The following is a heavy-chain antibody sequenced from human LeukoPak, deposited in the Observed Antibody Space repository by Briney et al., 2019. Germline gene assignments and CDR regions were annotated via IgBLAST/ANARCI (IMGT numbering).Heavy chain of an antibody. D-gene: IGHD3-10*01. Sequence: SETLSLTCTVSGGSISSYYWSWIRQPPGKGLEWIGYLYYSGSTTCNPSLKSRVTMSVDRSKNQFSLKLSSVTAADTAVYYCARGEERGSGTVHFDYWGQGTLVTVSS. CDR2: LYYSGST. J-gene: IGHJ4*02. CDR3: ARGEERGSGTVHFDY. V-gene: IGHV4-59*12. CDR1: GGSISSYY.